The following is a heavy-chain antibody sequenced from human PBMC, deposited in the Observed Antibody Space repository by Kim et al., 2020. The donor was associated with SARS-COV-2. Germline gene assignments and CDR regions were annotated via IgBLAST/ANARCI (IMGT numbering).Heavy chain of an antibody. CDR2: IYYSGTT. CDR1: GGSISTNTYY. J-gene: IGHJ4*02. D-gene: IGHD4-17*01. Sequence: SETLSLTCTVSGGSISTNTYYWGWIRQPPGKGLQWIGNIYYSGTTYYSPSLKSRLTISIDTSENQFSLKLSSVTAADTAVYYCARLESYSDYYFNNWGQGTLVTVSS. CDR3: ARLESYSDYYFNN. V-gene: IGHV4-39*01.